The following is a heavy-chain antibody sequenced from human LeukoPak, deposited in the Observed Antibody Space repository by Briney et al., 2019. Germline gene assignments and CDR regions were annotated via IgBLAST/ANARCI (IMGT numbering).Heavy chain of an antibody. J-gene: IGHJ4*02. CDR3: ARDRGYYDSSGYCPDY. CDR1: GYTFTSYY. D-gene: IGHD3-22*01. V-gene: IGHV1-46*01. Sequence: ASVKVSCKASGYTFTSYYMHWVRQAPGQGLEWMGIINPSGGSTSYAQKFQGRVTMTRDTSTSTVYMELSSLRSEDTAVYYCARDRGYYDSSGYCPDYWGQGTLVTVSS. CDR2: INPSGGST.